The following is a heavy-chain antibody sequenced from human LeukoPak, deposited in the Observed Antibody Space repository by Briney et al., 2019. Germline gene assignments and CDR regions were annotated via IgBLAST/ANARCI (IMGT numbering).Heavy chain of an antibody. CDR2: IKQDGSEK. D-gene: IGHD2-15*01. Sequence: GGSLRLSCAASGFTFGSYWMSWVRQAPGKGLEWVANIKQDGSEKYYVDSVKGRFTISRDNAKNSLYLQMNSLRAEDTALYYCAKDLRVVGRTGFDYWGQGTLVTVSS. CDR3: AKDLRVVGRTGFDY. V-gene: IGHV3-7*03. CDR1: GFTFGSYW. J-gene: IGHJ4*02.